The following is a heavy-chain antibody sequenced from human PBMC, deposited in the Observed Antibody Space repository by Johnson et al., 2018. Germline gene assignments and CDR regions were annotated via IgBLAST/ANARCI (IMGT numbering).Heavy chain of an antibody. Sequence: VQLVQSGAEVKKPGASVKISCKASGYTFTSYDINWVRQATGQGLEWMGWMNPNSGNTGYAQKFQGRVTMTRNTSISTAYMELSSLRSEDTAVYYCARPSIAVAGILWSYYYYMDVWGKGTTVTVSS. V-gene: IGHV1-8*01. J-gene: IGHJ6*03. CDR3: ARPSIAVAGILWSYYYYMDV. CDR1: GYTFTSYD. CDR2: MNPNSGNT. D-gene: IGHD6-19*01.